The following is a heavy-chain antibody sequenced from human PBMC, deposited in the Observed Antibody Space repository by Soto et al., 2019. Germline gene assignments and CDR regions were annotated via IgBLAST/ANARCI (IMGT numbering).Heavy chain of an antibody. J-gene: IGHJ4*02. CDR1: GGSISSSSYY. CDR3: ARHLSYYYDSSGYYPFFDY. Sequence: PSETLSLTCTVSGGSISSSSYYWGWIRQPPGKGLEWIGSIYYSGSTYYNPSLKSRVTISVDTSKNQFSLKLSSVTAEDTAVYYCARHLSYYYDSSGYYPFFDYWGQGTLVTVSS. D-gene: IGHD3-22*01. CDR2: IYYSGST. V-gene: IGHV4-39*01.